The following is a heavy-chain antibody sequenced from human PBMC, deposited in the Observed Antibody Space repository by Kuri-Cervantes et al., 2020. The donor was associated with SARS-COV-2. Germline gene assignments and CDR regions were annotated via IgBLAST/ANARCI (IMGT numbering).Heavy chain of an antibody. Sequence: GESLKISCAASGFTFSSYAMRWVRQAPGKGLEWVAVISYDGSNKYYADSVKGRFTISRDNSKNTLYLQMNSLRADDTAVYYCAREAAMATGDYYYYMDVWGKGTTVTVSS. J-gene: IGHJ6*03. CDR3: AREAAMATGDYYYYMDV. D-gene: IGHD5-18*01. CDR1: GFTFSSYA. V-gene: IGHV3-30-3*01. CDR2: ISYDGSNK.